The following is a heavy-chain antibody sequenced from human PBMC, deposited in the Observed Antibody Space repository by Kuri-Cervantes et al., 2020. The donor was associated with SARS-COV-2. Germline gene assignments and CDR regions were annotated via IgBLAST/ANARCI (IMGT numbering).Heavy chain of an antibody. CDR1: GGSFSGYY. CDR2: INHSGST. D-gene: IGHD4-23*01. CDR3: ARVKSVVTPDIDY. V-gene: IGHV4-34*01. J-gene: IGHJ4*02. Sequence: SETLSLTCAVYGGSFSGYYWSWIRQPPGKGLEWIGEINHSGSTNYNPSLKSRVTISVDTSKNQFSPKLSSVTAADTAVYYCARVKSVVTPDIDYWGQGTLVTVSS.